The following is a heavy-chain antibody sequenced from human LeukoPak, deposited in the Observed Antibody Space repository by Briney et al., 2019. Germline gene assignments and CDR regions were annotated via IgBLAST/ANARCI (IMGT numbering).Heavy chain of an antibody. CDR3: ARAWGSLYYFDH. J-gene: IGHJ4*02. Sequence: ASVKVSCTASGYSFTGYFLHWVRQAPGQGLEWMGWINPNNGLTNYTQKFKGRVTITRDTSSATGYMELNRLTSDDTAVFYCARAWGSLYYFDHWGQGTLVTVSS. D-gene: IGHD3-16*01. CDR1: GYSFTGYF. CDR2: INPNNGLT. V-gene: IGHV1-2*02.